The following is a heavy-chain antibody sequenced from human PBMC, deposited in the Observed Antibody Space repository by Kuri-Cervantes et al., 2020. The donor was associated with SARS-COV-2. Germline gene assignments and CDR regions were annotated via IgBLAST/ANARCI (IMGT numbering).Heavy chain of an antibody. D-gene: IGHD1-26*01. V-gene: IGHV4-59*01. CDR1: GGSISSYY. J-gene: IGHJ6*02. CDR3: ARLGATKGSYYYGVDV. Sequence: EALKISCTVSGGSISSYYWSWVWQPPGKGLEWIGNIHYSGSTNYNPSLKGRVTISVDTSKNQLSLRLSSVTAADTAVYYCARLGATKGSYYYGVDVCGQGTTVTVSS. CDR2: IHYSGST.